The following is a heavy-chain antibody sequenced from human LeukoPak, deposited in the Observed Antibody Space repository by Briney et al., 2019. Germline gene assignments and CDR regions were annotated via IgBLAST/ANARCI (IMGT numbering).Heavy chain of an antibody. CDR1: GGTFSSYA. V-gene: IGHV1-69*01. D-gene: IGHD1-26*01. CDR3: ARARRWGGSYEHWFDP. CDR2: IIPIFGTA. J-gene: IGHJ5*02. Sequence: SVKVSCKASGGTFSSYAISWVRQAPGEGLEWVGGIIPIFGTANYAQKFQGRVTITADESTSTAYMELSSLRSEDTAVYYCARARRWGGSYEHWFDPWGQGTLVTVSS.